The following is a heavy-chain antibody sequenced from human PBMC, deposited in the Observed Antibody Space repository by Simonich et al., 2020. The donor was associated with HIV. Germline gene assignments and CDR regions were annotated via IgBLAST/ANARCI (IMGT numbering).Heavy chain of an antibody. V-gene: IGHV2-5*01. D-gene: IGHD3-22*01. CDR1: GFSLSTSGVG. Sequence: ITLRESGPPLVKPTQTLTLTCTFSGFSLSTSGVGVGWIRQPPGKALEWLALIHWNDYNSYSPSLKSRLTITKDTSKNQVVLTMTNMYPVDTATYYCAHLYDSSGYYYVFFQHWGQGTLVTVSS. CDR2: IHWNDYN. J-gene: IGHJ1*01. CDR3: AHLYDSSGYYYVFFQH.